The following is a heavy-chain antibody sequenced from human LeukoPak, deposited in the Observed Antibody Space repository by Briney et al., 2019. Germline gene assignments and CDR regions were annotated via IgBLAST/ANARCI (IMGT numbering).Heavy chain of an antibody. CDR2: IRYDGSNK. V-gene: IGHV3-30*02. D-gene: IGHD6-13*01. CDR1: GFTFSSYG. J-gene: IGHJ4*02. CDR3: ARDTGSSSWYSIFDY. Sequence: GGSLRLSCAASGFTFSSYGMHWVRQAPGKGLEWVAFIRYDGSNKYYADSVKGRFTISRDNSKNTLYLQMNSLRAEDTAVYYCARDTGSSSWYSIFDYWGQGTLVTVSS.